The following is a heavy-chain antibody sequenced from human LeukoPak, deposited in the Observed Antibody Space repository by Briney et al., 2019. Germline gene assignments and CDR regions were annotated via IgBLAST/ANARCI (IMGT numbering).Heavy chain of an antibody. Sequence: GGSLRLSCAASGFTFSSYGMHWVRQAPGKGLEWVAFIRYDGSNKYYADSVKGRFTISRDNSKNTLYLQMNSLRAEDTAVYYCARDAYDHSNYRSPPPPFDIWGQGTMVTVSS. D-gene: IGHD4-11*01. V-gene: IGHV3-30*02. CDR2: IRYDGSNK. CDR1: GFTFSSYG. CDR3: ARDAYDHSNYRSPPPPFDI. J-gene: IGHJ3*02.